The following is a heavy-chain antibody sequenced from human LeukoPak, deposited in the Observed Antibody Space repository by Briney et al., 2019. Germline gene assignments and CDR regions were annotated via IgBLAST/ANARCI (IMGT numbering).Heavy chain of an antibody. Sequence: TGSSPILSCAASGFTFSSYWNYRFLRAPAKELVRVLRINPDGSRTTYADSVKGRFTISRDNAKNTLYLQMDSLRVEDTAVYYCGRGRPFDQAIDYWGQGNLVTVSS. J-gene: IGHJ4*02. D-gene: IGHD2/OR15-2a*01. CDR1: GFTFSSYW. CDR3: GRGRPFDQAIDY. CDR2: INPDGSRT. V-gene: IGHV3-74*01.